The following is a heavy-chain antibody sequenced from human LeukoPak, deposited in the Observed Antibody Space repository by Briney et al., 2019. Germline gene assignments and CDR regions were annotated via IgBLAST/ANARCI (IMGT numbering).Heavy chain of an antibody. CDR2: MRHDGSKK. J-gene: IGHJ4*02. CDR3: AKGTGSGSFLVDY. CDR1: GFSFSGYA. Sequence: GGSLRLSCAASGFSFSGYAMHWGRQAPGKGLEWVAFMRHDGSKKYYADSGQDRFIISRDNSKNTLYLQMNALRTEDTAVYFCAKGTGSGSFLVDYWGQGTLVTVSS. D-gene: IGHD3-10*01. V-gene: IGHV3-30*02.